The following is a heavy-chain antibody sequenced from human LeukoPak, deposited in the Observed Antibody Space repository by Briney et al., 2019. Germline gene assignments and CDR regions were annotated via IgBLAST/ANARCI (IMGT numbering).Heavy chain of an antibody. V-gene: IGHV1-69*06. D-gene: IGHD3-10*01. CDR1: GGTFSSYA. CDR2: IIPIFGTA. Sequence: SVKVSCKASGGTFSSYAISWVRQAPGQGLEWMGGIIPIFGTANYAQKFQGRVTITADKSTSTAYMELSSLRSEDTAVYYCARSGGQGSHIDYWGQGTLVTVSS. CDR3: ARSGGQGSHIDY. J-gene: IGHJ4*02.